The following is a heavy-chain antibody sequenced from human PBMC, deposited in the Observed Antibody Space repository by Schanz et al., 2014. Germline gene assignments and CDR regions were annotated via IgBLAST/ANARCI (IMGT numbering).Heavy chain of an antibody. J-gene: IGHJ5*02. CDR3: AKAADWPVTRFDP. CDR2: LSEGGGGT. V-gene: IGHV3-23*04. Sequence: EVQLAESGGGLVQPGGSLRLSCAASGFTLSNYAMSWVRQAPGKGLEWVSALSEGGGGTHYADSERGRFTISSDSSKNTLYLQMSSLRADDTAVYYCAKAADWPVTRFDPWGQGTLVTVSS. D-gene: IGHD3-9*01. CDR1: GFTLSNYA.